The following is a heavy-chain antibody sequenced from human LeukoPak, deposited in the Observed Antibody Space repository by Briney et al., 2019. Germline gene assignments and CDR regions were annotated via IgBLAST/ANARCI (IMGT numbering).Heavy chain of an antibody. V-gene: IGHV3-15*01. J-gene: IGHJ4*02. D-gene: IGHD6-19*01. CDR2: IKSKTDGGTT. CDR1: GFTFSNAW. Sequence: GGSLRPSCAASGFTFSNAWMSWVRQAPGKGLEWVGRIKSKTDGGTTDYAAPVKGRFTISRDDSKNTLYLQMNSLKTEDTAVYYCTTDLGSGWPFDYWGQGTLVTVSS. CDR3: TTDLGSGWPFDY.